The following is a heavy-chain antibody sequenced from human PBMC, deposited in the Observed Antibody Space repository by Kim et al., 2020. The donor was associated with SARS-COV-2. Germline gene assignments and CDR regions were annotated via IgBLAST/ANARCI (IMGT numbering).Heavy chain of an antibody. CDR2: INHSGST. V-gene: IGHV4-34*01. CDR1: GGSFSGYY. CDR3: ASPGYCSSTSCYGAFDI. J-gene: IGHJ3*02. D-gene: IGHD2-2*01. Sequence: SETLSLTCAVYGGSFSGYYWSWIRQPPGKGLEWIGEINHSGSTNYNPSLKSRVTISVDTSKNQFSLKLSSVTAADTAVYYCASPGYCSSTSCYGAFDIWGQGTMVTVSS.